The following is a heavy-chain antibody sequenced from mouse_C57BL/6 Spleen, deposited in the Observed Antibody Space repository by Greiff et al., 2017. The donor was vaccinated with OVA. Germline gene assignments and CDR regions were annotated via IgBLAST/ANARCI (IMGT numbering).Heavy chain of an antibody. Sequence: QVQLQQPGAELVKPGASVKVSCKASGYTFTSYWMHWVKQRPGQGLEWIGRIHPSDSDTNYNQKFKGKATLTVDKSSSTAYMQLRSLTSEDSAVYYCALYYGYEKGFDYWGQGTTLTVSS. J-gene: IGHJ2*01. CDR2: IHPSDSDT. V-gene: IGHV1-74*01. CDR3: ALYYGYEKGFDY. D-gene: IGHD2-2*01. CDR1: GYTFTSYW.